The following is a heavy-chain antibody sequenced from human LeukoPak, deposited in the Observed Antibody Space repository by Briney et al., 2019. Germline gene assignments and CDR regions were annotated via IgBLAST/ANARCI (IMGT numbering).Heavy chain of an antibody. D-gene: IGHD1-26*01. Sequence: PGGSLRLSCAASGFTFSSYWMSWVRQAPGKGLEWVANIKQDGSEKYYVDSVKGRFTISRDNAKTSLYLQMNSLRAEDTAVYYCARASSGSYGRYYYYYMDVWGKGTTVTVSS. CDR1: GFTFSSYW. CDR2: IKQDGSEK. CDR3: ARASSGSYGRYYYYYMDV. J-gene: IGHJ6*03. V-gene: IGHV3-7*01.